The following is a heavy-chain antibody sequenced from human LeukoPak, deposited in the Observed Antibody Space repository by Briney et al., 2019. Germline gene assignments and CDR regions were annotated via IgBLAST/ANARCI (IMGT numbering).Heavy chain of an antibody. CDR2: INAGNGNT. Sequence: GASVKVSCKASGYTFTSYAMHWVRQAPGQRLEWMGWINAGNGNTKYSQKFQGRVTITRDTSASTAYMELSSLRSEDTAVYYCARVRQDYYDSSGYDAAEYFQHWGQGTLVTVSS. D-gene: IGHD3-22*01. CDR3: ARVRQDYYDSSGYDAAEYFQH. CDR1: GYTFTSYA. V-gene: IGHV1-3*01. J-gene: IGHJ1*01.